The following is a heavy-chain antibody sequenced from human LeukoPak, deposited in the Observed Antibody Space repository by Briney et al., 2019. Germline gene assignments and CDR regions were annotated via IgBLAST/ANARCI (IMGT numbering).Heavy chain of an antibody. V-gene: IGHV4-38-2*02. Sequence: PSETLSLTCTVPGYSISSGYYWGRIRQPPGKGLEWIGSIYYSGSTYYNPSLKSRVTISVDTSKNQFSLKLSSVTAADTAVYYCARHSFPRLPKYDYWGQGTLVTVSS. D-gene: IGHD2-21*02. CDR3: ARHSFPRLPKYDY. CDR2: IYYSGST. CDR1: GYSISSGYY. J-gene: IGHJ4*02.